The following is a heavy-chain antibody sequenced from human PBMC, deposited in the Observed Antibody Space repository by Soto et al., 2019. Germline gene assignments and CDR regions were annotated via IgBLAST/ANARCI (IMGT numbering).Heavy chain of an antibody. CDR3: SKDFFPLGYDFWSGYYRDYFDY. Sequence: GGSLRLSCAASGFTFSSYAMSWVRQAPGKGLEWVSAISGSGGSTYYADSAKGRFTISRDNSKNTLYLQMNSLRAEDTAVYYCSKDFFPLGYDFWSGYYRDYFDYWGQGTLVTVSS. CDR2: ISGSGGST. J-gene: IGHJ4*02. D-gene: IGHD3-3*01. V-gene: IGHV3-23*01. CDR1: GFTFSSYA.